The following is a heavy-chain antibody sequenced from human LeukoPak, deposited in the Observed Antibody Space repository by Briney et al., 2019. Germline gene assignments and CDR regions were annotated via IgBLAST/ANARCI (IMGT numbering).Heavy chain of an antibody. CDR1: GFTFGDHA. V-gene: IGHV3-49*04. CDR2: IRSKAYGGTT. CDR3: TRSRRYSSSSGTFAFDI. Sequence: GGSLRLSCTASGFTFGDHAMSWVRQAPGKGLEWVGFIRSKAYGGTTEYAASVKGRFTISRDDSKSIAYLQMNSLKTEDTAVYYCTRSRRYSSSSGTFAFDIWGQGTMVTVSS. D-gene: IGHD6-6*01. J-gene: IGHJ3*02.